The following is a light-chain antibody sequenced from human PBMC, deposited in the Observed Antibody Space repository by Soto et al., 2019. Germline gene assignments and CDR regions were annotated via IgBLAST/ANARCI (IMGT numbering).Light chain of an antibody. Sequence: QSVLTQPPSASGSPGQSVTISCTGTSSDVGGYNYVSWYQQHPGKAPNLMIYEVSKRPSGVPDRFSGSKSGNTASLTVSGLQAEDEADYYCSSYAGSKNLVFGGGTQLTVL. CDR1: SSDVGGYNY. V-gene: IGLV2-8*01. CDR3: SSYAGSKNLV. J-gene: IGLJ2*01. CDR2: EVS.